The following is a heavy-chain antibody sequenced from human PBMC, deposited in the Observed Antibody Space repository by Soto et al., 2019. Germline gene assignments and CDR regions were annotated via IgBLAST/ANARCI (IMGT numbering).Heavy chain of an antibody. CDR2: ISYDGSNK. V-gene: IGHV3-30*18. D-gene: IGHD3-10*01. CDR1: GFTFSSYG. J-gene: IGHJ4*02. CDR3: GQQRGSGSYDNPQGKDYFDY. Sequence: PGVSLRLSCAASGFTFSSYGMHWVRQAPGKGLEWVAVISYDGSNKYYADSVKGRFTISRDNSKNTLYLQMNSLRAEDTAVYSCGQQRGSGSYDNPQGKDYFDYWGQGT.